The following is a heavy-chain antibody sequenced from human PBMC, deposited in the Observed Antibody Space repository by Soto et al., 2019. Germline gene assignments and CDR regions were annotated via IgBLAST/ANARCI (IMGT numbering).Heavy chain of an antibody. CDR1: GYSFSSFG. J-gene: IGHJ4*02. Sequence: QVPLVQSGAEVKKPGASVKVSCKASGYSFSSFGISWVRQAPGQGLEWVGWVSVPSGDTSSAQNFQGRVAVTTDTSTSTAYMEVGSLRSDDTAVYYCARTCRSGGSCYLEYWGEGTLVIVSS. D-gene: IGHD2-15*01. CDR3: ARTCRSGGSCYLEY. V-gene: IGHV1-18*01. CDR2: VSVPSGDT.